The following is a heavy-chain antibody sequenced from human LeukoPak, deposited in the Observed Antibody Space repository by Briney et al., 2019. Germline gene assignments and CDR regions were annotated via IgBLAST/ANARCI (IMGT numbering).Heavy chain of an antibody. J-gene: IGHJ4*02. CDR1: GGSFSGYY. D-gene: IGHD5-18*01. CDR3: ARYSYGTGGFDY. V-gene: IGHV4-59*08. Sequence: SETLSLTCAVYGGSFSGYYWSWIRQPPGKGLEWIGYIYYSGSTNYNPSLKSRVTISVDTSKNQFSLKLSSVTAADTAVYYCARYSYGTGGFDYWGQGTLVAVSS. CDR2: IYYSGST.